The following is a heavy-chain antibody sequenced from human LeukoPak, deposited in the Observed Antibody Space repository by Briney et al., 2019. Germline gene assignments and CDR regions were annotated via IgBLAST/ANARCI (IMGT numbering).Heavy chain of an antibody. CDR3: ARAPISDYYMDV. Sequence: ASVKVSCKASGYTFTSYDINWVRQATGQGPEWMGWMNPNSGNTGYAQKFQGRVTITRNTSISTAYMELSSLRSEDTAVYYCARAPISDYYMDVWGKGTTVTVSS. J-gene: IGHJ6*03. CDR2: MNPNSGNT. CDR1: GYTFTSYD. V-gene: IGHV1-8*03.